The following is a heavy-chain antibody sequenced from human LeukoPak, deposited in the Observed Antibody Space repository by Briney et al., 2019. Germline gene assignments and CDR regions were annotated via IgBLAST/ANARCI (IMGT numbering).Heavy chain of an antibody. CDR3: ARDRLQLQS. Sequence: KPSETLSLTCTVSGGSISNYYWNWIRQPPGKGLGWIGYIYYTGNTNYNPSLKSRVTISVDTSKNQFSLKLSSVTAADTAVYYCARDRLQLQSWGQGTLVTVSS. V-gene: IGHV4-59*01. D-gene: IGHD1-1*01. J-gene: IGHJ5*02. CDR2: IYYTGNT. CDR1: GGSISNYY.